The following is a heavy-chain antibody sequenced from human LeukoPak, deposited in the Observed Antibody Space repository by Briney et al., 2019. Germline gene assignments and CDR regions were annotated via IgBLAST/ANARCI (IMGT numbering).Heavy chain of an antibody. CDR1: GFTFSSYG. CDR2: ISGSGGST. CDR3: AKDKGTAGSYFDY. V-gene: IGHV3-23*01. Sequence: GGTLRLSCAASGFTFSSYGMSWVRQAPGKGLEWVSAISGSGGSTYYAGSVKGRFTISRDNSKNTLYLQMSSLRAEDTAVYYCAKDKGTAGSYFDYWGQGTLVTVSS. J-gene: IGHJ4*02. D-gene: IGHD6-13*01.